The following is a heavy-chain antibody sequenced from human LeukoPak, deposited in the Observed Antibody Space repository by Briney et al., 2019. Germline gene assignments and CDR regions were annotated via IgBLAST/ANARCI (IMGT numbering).Heavy chain of an antibody. V-gene: IGHV4-34*01. CDR1: GGSFRGFY. J-gene: IGHJ6*03. D-gene: IGHD2-15*01. CDR3: SRGGVVVAATRAFGYSYYMDV. Sequence: SETLSLTCAVYGGSFRGFYWSWIRQPPGMGLEWIGEINHTGSTNYNPSLKSRVTISVDTSKNQFSLKPSSVTAADTAVYFCSRGGVVVAATRAFGYSYYMDVWGKGTTVTVSS. CDR2: INHTGST.